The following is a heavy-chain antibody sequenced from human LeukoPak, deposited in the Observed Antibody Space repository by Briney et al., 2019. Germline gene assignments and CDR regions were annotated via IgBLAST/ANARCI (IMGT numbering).Heavy chain of an antibody. CDR3: ARLMTGTTTAFDI. CDR1: GGYISGYY. J-gene: IGHJ3*02. Sequence: SETLSLTCTVSGGYISGYYWSWLRQPAGKGLEWVGRIYTSGSTHYNPSLKSRVTMSVDTSKNQFSLNLSSVTAADTAVYYCARLMTGTTTAFDIWGQGTMVTVSS. D-gene: IGHD1-7*01. CDR2: IYTSGST. V-gene: IGHV4-4*07.